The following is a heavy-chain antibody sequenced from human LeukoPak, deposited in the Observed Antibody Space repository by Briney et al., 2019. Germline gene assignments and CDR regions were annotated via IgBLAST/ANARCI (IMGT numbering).Heavy chain of an antibody. V-gene: IGHV4-59*01. CDR2: IDYSGDT. CDR3: ARGRPYYYDSTGFYPLFDS. D-gene: IGHD3-22*01. CDR1: GFTFSTFA. J-gene: IGHJ4*02. Sequence: GSLRLSCAASGFTFSTFAMSWVRQAPGKVLEWVGHIDYSGDTNYNPSLKSRVTISVDTSKNQFSLNLSSLTAADTAVYWCARGRPYYYDSTGFYPLFDSWGQGTLVTVSS.